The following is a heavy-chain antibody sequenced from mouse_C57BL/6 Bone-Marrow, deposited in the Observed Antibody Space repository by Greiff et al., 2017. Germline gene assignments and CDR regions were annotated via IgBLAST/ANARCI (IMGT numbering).Heavy chain of an antibody. CDR1: GYTFTSYW. Sequence: QVQLQQPGAELVMPGASVKLSCKASGYTFTSYWMHWVKQRPGQGLEWIGEIDPSDSYTNYNQKFKGKSTLTVDQSSSTAYMQLSSLTSEDSAVYYCARFGDDDYDVDFDYWGQGTTLTVSS. D-gene: IGHD2-4*01. CDR3: ARFGDDDYDVDFDY. J-gene: IGHJ2*01. CDR2: IDPSDSYT. V-gene: IGHV1-69*01.